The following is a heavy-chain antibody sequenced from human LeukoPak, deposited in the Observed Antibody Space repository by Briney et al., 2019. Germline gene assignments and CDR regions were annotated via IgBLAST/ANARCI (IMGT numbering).Heavy chain of an antibody. CDR2: IIPIFGTA. V-gene: IGHV1-69*06. D-gene: IGHD6-6*01. J-gene: IGHJ6*03. CDR3: ARDLTYSSSPRDYYYYYMDV. Sequence: GASVKVSCKASGGTFSSYAISWVRQAPGQGLEWMGGIIPIFGTANYAQKFQGRVTITADKPTSTAYMELSSLRSEDTAVYYCARDLTYSSSPRDYYYYYMDVWGKGTTVTVSS. CDR1: GGTFSSYA.